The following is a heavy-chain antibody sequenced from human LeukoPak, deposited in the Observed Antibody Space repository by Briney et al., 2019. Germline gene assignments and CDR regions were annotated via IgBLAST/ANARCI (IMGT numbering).Heavy chain of an antibody. CDR2: ISSTSAYI. Sequence: GGSLRLSCAASGFALNHYSLNWVRQAPGKGLEWVSSISSTSAYIYYADSVKGRFTISRDNVDNVVYLQMNSLRAEDTAVYYCARVAVAGPTGWFDPWGEGALVTVSS. CDR3: ARVAVAGPTGWFDP. J-gene: IGHJ5*02. D-gene: IGHD6-19*01. CDR1: GFALNHYS. V-gene: IGHV3-21*01.